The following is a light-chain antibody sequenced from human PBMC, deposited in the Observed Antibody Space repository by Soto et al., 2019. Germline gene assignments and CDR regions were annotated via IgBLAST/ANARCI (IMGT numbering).Light chain of an antibody. V-gene: IGKV1-5*03. CDR3: QQYNDNWT. CDR2: KAS. Sequence: DIQMTQSPSTLSASVGDRVTITCRASQSISSWLAWYQQKPGTAPKLLIYKASTLQRGVPSRFSGSGPGTEFTLTISSLQPDDSATYYCQQYNDNWTFGQGTKVEIK. J-gene: IGKJ1*01. CDR1: QSISSW.